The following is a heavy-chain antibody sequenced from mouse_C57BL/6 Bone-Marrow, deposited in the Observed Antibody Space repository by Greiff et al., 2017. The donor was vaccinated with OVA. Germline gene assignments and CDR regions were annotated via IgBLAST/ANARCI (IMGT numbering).Heavy chain of an antibody. V-gene: IGHV1-53*01. Sequence: QVHVKQSGTELVKPGASVKLSCKASGYTFTSYWMHWVKQRPGQGLEWIGNINPSNGGTNYNEKFKSKATLTVDKSSSTAYMQLSSLTSEDSAVYYCARWDYDWYFDVWGTGTTVTVSS. CDR2: INPSNGGT. J-gene: IGHJ1*03. CDR3: ARWDYDWYFDV. D-gene: IGHD2-4*01. CDR1: GYTFTSYW.